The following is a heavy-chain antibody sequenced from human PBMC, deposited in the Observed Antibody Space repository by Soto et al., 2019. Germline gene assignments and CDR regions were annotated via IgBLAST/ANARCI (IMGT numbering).Heavy chain of an antibody. Sequence: GSLRLSCAASAFTFSNFAMSWVRQAPGKGLEWVSGISGSGGSTYYADSVKGRFTIARDNSKNTLSLQMNSLRVDDTALYYCARAPASSLAASRPFDYWGQGTLVTVSS. J-gene: IGHJ4*02. V-gene: IGHV3-23*01. CDR1: AFTFSNFA. CDR3: ARAPASSLAASRPFDY. D-gene: IGHD6-6*01. CDR2: ISGSGGST.